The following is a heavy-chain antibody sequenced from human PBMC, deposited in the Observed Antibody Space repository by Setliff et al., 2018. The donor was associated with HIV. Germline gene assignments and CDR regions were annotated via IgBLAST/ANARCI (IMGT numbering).Heavy chain of an antibody. CDR1: GGTFSSYS. D-gene: IGHD3-10*01. J-gene: IGHJ6*02. V-gene: IGHV1-69*05. CDR2: IIPIFNTA. CDR3: ARDQLAMVRRNGMDV. Sequence: ASVKVSCKASGGTFSSYSITWVRQAPGQGLEWMGGIIPIFNTANYADSVKGRFTISRDNSKNTLYVQMNSLRVEDTAVYYCARDQLAMVRRNGMDVWGQGTTVTVSS.